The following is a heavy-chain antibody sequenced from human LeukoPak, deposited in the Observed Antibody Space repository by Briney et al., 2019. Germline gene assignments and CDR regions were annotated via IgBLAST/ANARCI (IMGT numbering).Heavy chain of an antibody. Sequence: SETLSLTCSVSGDSISMHYWSWIRQPPGKGLEWIGYIDRTGSTNYNPSLNSRVTISRDTSKNHFSLELSSVTAADTAVYYCARTTEGGYTYDYFYYYYMDVWGKGTTVTISS. CDR2: IDRTGST. CDR3: ARTTEGGYTYDYFYYYYMDV. CDR1: GDSISMHY. J-gene: IGHJ6*03. V-gene: IGHV4-59*11. D-gene: IGHD5-18*01.